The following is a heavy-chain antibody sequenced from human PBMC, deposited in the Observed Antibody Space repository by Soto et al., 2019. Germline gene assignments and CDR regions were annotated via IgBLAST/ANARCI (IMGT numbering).Heavy chain of an antibody. Sequence: EVQLLDSGGGLVQPGGSLRLSCAASGFTFSSSAMSWVRQAPGKGLEWVSAVSGSGGTTYYADSVRGRFTISRDNSKNTLYLQMNSLRAEDTAIYFSARCTVDAIVTSGWCHYLDPWGQGTLVTVSS. J-gene: IGHJ5*02. D-gene: IGHD6-19*01. CDR3: ARCTVDAIVTSGWCHYLDP. CDR2: VSGSGGTT. V-gene: IGHV3-23*01. CDR1: GFTFSSSA.